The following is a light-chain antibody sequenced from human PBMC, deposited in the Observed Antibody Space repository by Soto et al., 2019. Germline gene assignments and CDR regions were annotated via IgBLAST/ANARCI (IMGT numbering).Light chain of an antibody. CDR1: QSISNW. V-gene: IGKV1-5*03. CDR3: QQYNGT. CDR2: KAS. J-gene: IGKJ1*01. Sequence: DIQMTQSPSTLSASVGDRVTITCRASQSISNWLAWYKQKPGKAPWLLIYKASFLESGVPSRFSGSGSGTEFTLTISSLQPDDFATYYCQQYNGTFGQGTKVDIK.